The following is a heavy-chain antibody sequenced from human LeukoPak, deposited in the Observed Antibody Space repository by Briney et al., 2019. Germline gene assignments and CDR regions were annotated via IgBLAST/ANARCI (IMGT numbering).Heavy chain of an antibody. CDR1: GFAFSSYA. D-gene: IGHD6-13*01. CDR2: ISYDGSNK. V-gene: IGHV3-30-3*01. Sequence: PGGSLRLSCAASGFAFSSYAMHWVRQATGKGLEWVAVISYDGSNKYYADSVKGRFTISRDNSKNTLYLQMNSLRAEDTAVYYCARGRAAAGPFDYWGQGTLVTVSS. CDR3: ARGRAAAGPFDY. J-gene: IGHJ4*02.